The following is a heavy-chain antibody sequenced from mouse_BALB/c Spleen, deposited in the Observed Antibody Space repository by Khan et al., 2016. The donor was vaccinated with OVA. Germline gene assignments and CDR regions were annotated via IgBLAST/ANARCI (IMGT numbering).Heavy chain of an antibody. V-gene: IGHV1-5*01. CDR2: IFPGKSDT. CDR1: GYSFTSYL. CDR3: TRGGYSSFAY. D-gene: IGHD1-3*01. J-gene: IGHJ3*01. Sequence: VQLQQSGTVLARPGASVKMSCKASGYSFTSYLIHWVKQRPGQGLEWIGDIFPGKSDTTYNQKFKDKAKLTAGTSASTAYMELSSLTNADSAVYYCTRGGYSSFAYWGQGTLVTVSA.